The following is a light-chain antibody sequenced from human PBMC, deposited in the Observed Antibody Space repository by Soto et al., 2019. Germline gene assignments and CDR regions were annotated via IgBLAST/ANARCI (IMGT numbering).Light chain of an antibody. Sequence: DIQMTQSPSSLSASIGDRVTITCQASQDISNYLNWHQQKPGKAPKLLIYGATNLETGVPSRFSGSGSGTEFTFTISSLQPEDIATYYCQQYDNLPFTFGGGTKVDIK. CDR3: QQYDNLPFT. J-gene: IGKJ4*01. CDR1: QDISNY. V-gene: IGKV1-33*01. CDR2: GAT.